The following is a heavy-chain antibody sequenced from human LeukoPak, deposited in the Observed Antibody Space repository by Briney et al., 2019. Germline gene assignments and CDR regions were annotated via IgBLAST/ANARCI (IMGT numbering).Heavy chain of an antibody. V-gene: IGHV3-21*01. CDR1: GFTFSSYN. Sequence: GGSLRLSCAASGFTFSSYNMNWVRQAPGKGLEWVSSISSSSSYIYYADSVKGRFTISRDNAKNSLYLQMNSLRAEDTAVYYCARGGEQLVPFDYWGQGTLVTVSS. J-gene: IGHJ4*02. CDR3: ARGGEQLVPFDY. CDR2: ISSSSSYI. D-gene: IGHD6-6*01.